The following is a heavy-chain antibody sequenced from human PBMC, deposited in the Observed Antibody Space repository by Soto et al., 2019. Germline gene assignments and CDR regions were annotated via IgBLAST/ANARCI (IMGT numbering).Heavy chain of an antibody. J-gene: IGHJ6*02. D-gene: IGHD5-18*01. V-gene: IGHV1-2*04. CDR3: ARDRLIYSYGYYYYYGMDV. CDR2: INPNSGGT. Sequence: ASVKVSCKASGYTFTSYDINWVRQAPGQGLEWMGWINPNSGGTNYAQKFQGWVTMTRDTSISTAYMELSRLRSDDTAVYYCARDRLIYSYGYYYYYGMDVWGQGTTVTVSS. CDR1: GYTFTSYD.